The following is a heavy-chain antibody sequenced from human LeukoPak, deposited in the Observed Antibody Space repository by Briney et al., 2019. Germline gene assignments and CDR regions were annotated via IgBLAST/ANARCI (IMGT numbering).Heavy chain of an antibody. J-gene: IGHJ4*02. CDR2: ISYDGSNK. CDR3: ARGELGDY. V-gene: IGHV3-30*03. D-gene: IGHD3-10*01. Sequence: GGSLRHSCAAPGFTFSSYGMHWVRQAPGKGLEWVAVISYDGSNKYYADSVKGRFTISRDNSKNTLDLQMNSLRAEDTAAYYCARGELGDYWGQGTLVTVSS. CDR1: GFTFSSYG.